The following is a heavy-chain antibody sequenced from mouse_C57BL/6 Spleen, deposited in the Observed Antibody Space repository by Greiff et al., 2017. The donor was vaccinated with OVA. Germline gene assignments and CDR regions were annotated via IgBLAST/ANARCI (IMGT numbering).Heavy chain of an antibody. CDR1: GYTFTSYW. CDR3: ARNVGYDWYGEV. V-gene: IGHV1-69*01. Sequence: QVQLQQPGAELVMPGASVKLSCKASGYTFTSYWMHWVKQRPGQGLEWIGEIDPSDSSTIYNQTFKGKSTLTVDKSSSTAYMQLSSLTSEDSAVYYCARNVGYDWYGEVWGTGTTVTVSS. CDR2: IDPSDSST. J-gene: IGHJ1*03. D-gene: IGHD2-2*01.